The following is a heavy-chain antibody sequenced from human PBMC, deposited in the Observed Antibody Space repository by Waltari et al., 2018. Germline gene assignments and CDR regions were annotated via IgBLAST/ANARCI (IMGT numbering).Heavy chain of an antibody. V-gene: IGHV3-23*01. J-gene: IGHJ6*02. Sequence: EVQLLESGGGLVQPGGSLRLSCAASRFTFSSYAMTWVRQAPGKGLEWVSAISGSGGSTYYADSVEGRFTISRDNAKNTLYLKMNSLRAEDTAVYYCAKPYCSSTSCYREGSYYSGMDVWGQGTTVTVSS. D-gene: IGHD2-2*01. CDR2: ISGSGGST. CDR3: AKPYCSSTSCYREGSYYSGMDV. CDR1: RFTFSSYA.